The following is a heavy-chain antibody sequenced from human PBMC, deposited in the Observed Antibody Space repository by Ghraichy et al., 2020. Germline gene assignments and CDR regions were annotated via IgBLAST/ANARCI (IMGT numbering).Heavy chain of an antibody. CDR2: IRYDGSNK. CDR1: GFTFSSYG. V-gene: IGHV3-30*02. J-gene: IGHJ4*02. Sequence: GGSLRLSCAASGFTFSSYGMHWVRQAPGKGLEWVAFIRYDGSNKYYADSVKGRFTISRDNSKNTLYLQMNSLRAEDTAVYYCAKDQSYYYDSSGYYHPPFDYWGQGTLVTVSS. CDR3: AKDQSYYYDSSGYYHPPFDY. D-gene: IGHD3-22*01.